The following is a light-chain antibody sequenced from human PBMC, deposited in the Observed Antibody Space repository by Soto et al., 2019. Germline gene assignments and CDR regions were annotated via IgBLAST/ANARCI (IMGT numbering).Light chain of an antibody. CDR1: QGISSY. J-gene: IGKJ4*01. Sequence: DIQLTQSPSFLSASVGDRVTITCRACQGISSYLAWYQQKPGKAPKLLIYAASTLQSGVPSRFSASGSGTEFTLTISSLQPVDFATYYCQQLNSYPLPFGGGTKVEIK. CDR3: QQLNSYPLP. V-gene: IGKV1-9*01. CDR2: AAS.